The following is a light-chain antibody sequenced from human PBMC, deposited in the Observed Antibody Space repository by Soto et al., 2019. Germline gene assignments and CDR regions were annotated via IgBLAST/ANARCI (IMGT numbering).Light chain of an antibody. J-gene: IGKJ2*01. CDR1: QSVLYSSNNKNY. CDR2: WAS. V-gene: IGKV4-1*01. Sequence: DIVMTQSPDSLAVSLGERATINCKSSQSVLYSSNNKNYLAWYQQRPGQPPKLLIYWASTRESGVPDRFSGSGCGTDFTPTITSLQAEDVAVYYCQQYESTPPTFGQGTKLEIK. CDR3: QQYESTPPT.